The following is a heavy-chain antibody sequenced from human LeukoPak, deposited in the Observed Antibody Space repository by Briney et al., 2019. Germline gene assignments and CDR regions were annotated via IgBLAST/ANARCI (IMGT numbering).Heavy chain of an antibody. CDR1: GGSISSSSYC. Sequence: SETLSLTCTVSGGSISSSSYCWGWIRQPPGKGLEWIGSIYYGGSTYYNPSLKSRVAISVDTSKNQFSLKLSSVTAADTAVYYCARLWYSSGWLDYWGQGTVVTVSS. D-gene: IGHD6-19*01. V-gene: IGHV4-39*01. CDR3: ARLWYSSGWLDY. J-gene: IGHJ4*02. CDR2: IYYGGST.